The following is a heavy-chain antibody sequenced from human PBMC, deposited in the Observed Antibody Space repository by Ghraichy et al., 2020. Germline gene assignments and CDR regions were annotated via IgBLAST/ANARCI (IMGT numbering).Heavy chain of an antibody. Sequence: SETLSLTCTVSGGSISSGGYYWSWIRQHPGKGLEWIGYIYYSGSTYYNPSLKSRVTISVGTSKNQFSLKLSSVTAADTAVYYCARALDQYYYYYYMDVWGKGTTVTVSS. CDR2: IYYSGST. J-gene: IGHJ6*03. CDR3: ARALDQYYYYYYMDV. V-gene: IGHV4-31*03. D-gene: IGHD3-3*01. CDR1: GGSISSGGYY.